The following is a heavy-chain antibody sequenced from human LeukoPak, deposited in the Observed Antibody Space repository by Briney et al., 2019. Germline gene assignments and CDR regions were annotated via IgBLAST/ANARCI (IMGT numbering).Heavy chain of an antibody. Sequence: SETLSLTCTVSGGSISTHYWSWIRQPAGKGLEWIGRISTTGSTNYNPSLKSRVTMSVDTSKNQFSLKLSSVTAADTAVYYCAREVEMATQFDFWGLGTLVTVSS. J-gene: IGHJ4*02. CDR3: AREVEMATQFDF. CDR1: GGSISTHY. D-gene: IGHD5-24*01. CDR2: ISTTGST. V-gene: IGHV4-4*07.